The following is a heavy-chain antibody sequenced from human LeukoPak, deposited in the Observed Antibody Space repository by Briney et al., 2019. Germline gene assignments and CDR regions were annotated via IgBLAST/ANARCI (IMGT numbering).Heavy chain of an antibody. CDR2: INQDGTEE. J-gene: IGHJ4*02. D-gene: IGHD3-10*01. Sequence: GESLRLSCAASGFTFTTYWMSWVRQFPGKGLQWVANINQDGTEEHYVDSVKGRFTISRDNAKNSLHLQMNSLRVEDTAIYYCVKVAKYYYGSETYYFFEQWGQGTPVTASS. CDR3: VKVAKYYYGSETYYFFEQ. CDR1: GFTFTTYW. V-gene: IGHV3-7*01.